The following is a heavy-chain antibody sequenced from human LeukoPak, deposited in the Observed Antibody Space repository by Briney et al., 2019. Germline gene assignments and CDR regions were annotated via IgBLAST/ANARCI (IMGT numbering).Heavy chain of an antibody. J-gene: IGHJ4*02. Sequence: SETLSLSCTVSGASMSDYYWSWIRQPPGKGLEWIGYIYYTGSTNYNPSLKSRVTLSVDTSKNQISLKLSSVTAADSAVYYCVRQVRDFVQNDYWGQGTLVTVSS. CDR1: GASMSDYY. V-gene: IGHV4-59*08. D-gene: IGHD3-9*01. CDR2: IYYTGST. CDR3: VRQVRDFVQNDY.